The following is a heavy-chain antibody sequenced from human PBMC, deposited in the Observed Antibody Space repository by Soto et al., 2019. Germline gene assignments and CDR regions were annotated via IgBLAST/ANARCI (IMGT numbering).Heavy chain of an antibody. CDR2: IIPIFGTA. V-gene: IGHV1-69*06. J-gene: IGHJ6*02. D-gene: IGHD5-18*01. Sequence: SVKLSCKASGGTFSSYAISWVRRAPGQGLEWMGGIIPIFGTANYAQKFQGRVTITADKSTSTAYMELSSLRSEDTAVYYCADARGYSYCQRPSHYYYGMDVRGQRTTVIVSS. CDR1: GGTFSSYA. CDR3: ADARGYSYCQRPSHYYYGMDV.